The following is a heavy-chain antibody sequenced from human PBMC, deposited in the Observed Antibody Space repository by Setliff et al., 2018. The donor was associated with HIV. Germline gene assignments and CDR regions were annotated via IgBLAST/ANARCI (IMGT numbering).Heavy chain of an antibody. D-gene: IGHD3-3*01. CDR3: ARSIVPVASGYYYFEY. Sequence: SLRLSCAASGLTFSSYWMSWVRQAPGKGLEWMANIKEDGSEKYYVDSVKGRFTISRDNTKNSLYLQLNSLRAEDTAVYYCARSIVPVASGYYYFEYWGQGTLVTVSS. CDR2: IKEDGSEK. CDR1: GLTFSSYW. V-gene: IGHV3-7*01. J-gene: IGHJ4*02.